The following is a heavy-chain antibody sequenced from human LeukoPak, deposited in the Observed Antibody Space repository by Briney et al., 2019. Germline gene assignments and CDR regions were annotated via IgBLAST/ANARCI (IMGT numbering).Heavy chain of an antibody. D-gene: IGHD3-9*01. CDR2: ISSNGGST. V-gene: IGHV3-64D*06. CDR3: VKVPDYDILTGYLDY. CDR1: GFTFSSYA. J-gene: IGHJ4*02. Sequence: GGSLRVSCSASGFTFSSYAMHRVRQAPGKGLEYVSAISSNGGSTYYADSVKGRFTISRDNSKNTLYLQMSSLRAEDTAVYYCVKVPDYDILTGYLDYWGQGTLVTVSS.